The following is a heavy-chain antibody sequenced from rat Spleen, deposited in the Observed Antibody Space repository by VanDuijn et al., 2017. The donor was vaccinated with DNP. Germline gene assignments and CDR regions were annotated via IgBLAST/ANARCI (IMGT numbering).Heavy chain of an antibody. CDR3: ARLGVNMYTTAMDA. Sequence: EVQLVESGGGLVQPGRSLKLSCAASGFTFSNYGMHWIRQAPTKGLEWVASISPSGDTTYYRDSVKGRFTVSRDNAKSTLYLQMDSLRSEDTATYYCARLGVNMYTTAMDAWGQGTSVTVSS. CDR1: GFTFSNYG. CDR2: ISPSGDTT. V-gene: IGHV5-19*01. D-gene: IGHD1-6*01. J-gene: IGHJ4*01.